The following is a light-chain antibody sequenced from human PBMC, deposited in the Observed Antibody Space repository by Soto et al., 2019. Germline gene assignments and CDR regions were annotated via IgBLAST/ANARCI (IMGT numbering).Light chain of an antibody. CDR1: SSNIGSNT. J-gene: IGLJ1*01. CDR2: RDS. Sequence: QSVLTQPPSVSGTPGQSVTISCSGSSSNIGSNTVNWYQQLPGTAPKSLIYRDSRRPSGVPDRFSGSKSGTSAYLAISGLQSEDEADYYCAAWDDSLNGYYVFGTGTKVTVL. CDR3: AAWDDSLNGYYV. V-gene: IGLV1-44*01.